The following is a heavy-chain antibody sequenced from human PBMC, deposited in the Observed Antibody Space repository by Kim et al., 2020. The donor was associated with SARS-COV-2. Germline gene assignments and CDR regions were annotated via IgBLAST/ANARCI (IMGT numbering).Heavy chain of an antibody. D-gene: IGHD2-15*01. V-gene: IGHV3-30*04. J-gene: IGHJ4*02. CDR3: AGELVVVVAAKADLDY. CDR1: GFTFSSYA. Sequence: GGSLRLSCAASGFTFSSYAMHWVRQAPGKGLEWVAVISYDGSNKYYADSVKGRFTISRDNSKNTLYLQMNSLRAEDTAVYYCAGELVVVVAAKADLDYWGQGTLVTVSS. CDR2: ISYDGSNK.